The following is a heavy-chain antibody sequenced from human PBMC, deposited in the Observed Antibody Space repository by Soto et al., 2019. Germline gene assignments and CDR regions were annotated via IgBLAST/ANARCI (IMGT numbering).Heavy chain of an antibody. D-gene: IGHD3-9*01. J-gene: IGHJ6*02. CDR1: GGSFSGYY. V-gene: IGHV4-34*01. CDR3: ARRGGRVLRYFDWSRGGRPRAPSYGMDV. CDR2: INHSGST. Sequence: QVQLQQWGAGLLKPSETLSLTCAVYGGSFSGYYWSWIRQPPGKGLEWIGEINHSGSTNYNPSLKSRVTISVDTSKNQFSLKLSSVTAADTAVYYCARRGGRVLRYFDWSRGGRPRAPSYGMDVWGQGTTVTVSS.